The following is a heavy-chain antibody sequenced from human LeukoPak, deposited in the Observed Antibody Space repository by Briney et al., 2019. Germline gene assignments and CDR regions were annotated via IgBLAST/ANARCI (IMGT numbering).Heavy chain of an antibody. CDR2: MNPNSGNT. V-gene: IGHV1-8*01. CDR1: GYTFTSYD. Sequence: ASVKVSYKASGYTFTSYDINWVRQAAGQGLEWMGWMNPNSGNTGYARKFQGRVTMTRNTSISTAYMELSSLRSEDTAVYYCAIGRGYSYGLRSPISGWGQGTLVTVSS. J-gene: IGHJ4*02. CDR3: AIGRGYSYGLRSPISG. D-gene: IGHD5-18*01.